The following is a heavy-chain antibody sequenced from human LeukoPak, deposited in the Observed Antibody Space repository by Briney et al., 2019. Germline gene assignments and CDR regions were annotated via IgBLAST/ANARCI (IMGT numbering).Heavy chain of an antibody. CDR2: IYYTGST. CDR3: ARGGNYWPQWWFDP. D-gene: IGHD1-26*01. V-gene: IGHV4-61*01. CDR1: GGSISSSKW. J-gene: IGHJ5*02. Sequence: SETLSLTCAVSGGSISSSKWWSWIRQPPGKGLEWIGYIYYTGSTSYNPSLKSRVTMSLDASKNQFSLELNSVTPADTAVYYCARGGNYWPQWWFDPWGRGTLVSVSS.